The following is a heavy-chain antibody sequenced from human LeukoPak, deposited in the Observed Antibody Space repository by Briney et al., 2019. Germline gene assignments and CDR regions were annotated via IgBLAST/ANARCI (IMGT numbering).Heavy chain of an antibody. V-gene: IGHV5-51*01. CDR1: GYSFTNYW. J-gene: IGHJ4*02. CDR3: ARASRDGYNQNFDY. Sequence: GESLKISCKGSGYSFTNYWIAWVRQMPGKGLEWMGILYPGDSDTRYSPSFQGQVTTSADRSISTAYLQWSSLKASDTAMYYCARASRDGYNQNFDYWGQGTLVTVSS. CDR2: LYPGDSDT. D-gene: IGHD5-24*01.